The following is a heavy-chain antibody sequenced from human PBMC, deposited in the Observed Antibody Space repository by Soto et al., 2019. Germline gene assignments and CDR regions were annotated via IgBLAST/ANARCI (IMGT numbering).Heavy chain of an antibody. Sequence: ASVKVSCKVSGYTLTELSMHWVRQAPGKGLEWMGGFDPEDGETIYAQKFQGRVTMTEDTSTDTAYMELSSLRSEDTAVYYCATSDPEQQLVTFYFDHWGQGTLVTVSS. D-gene: IGHD6-13*01. CDR2: FDPEDGET. CDR1: GYTLTELS. CDR3: ATSDPEQQLVTFYFDH. V-gene: IGHV1-24*01. J-gene: IGHJ4*02.